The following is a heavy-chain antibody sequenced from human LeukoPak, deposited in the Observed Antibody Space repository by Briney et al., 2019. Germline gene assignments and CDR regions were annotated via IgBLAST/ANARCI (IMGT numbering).Heavy chain of an antibody. J-gene: IGHJ4*02. CDR1: GFTFSGSP. D-gene: IGHD5-12*01. V-gene: IGHV3-30-3*01. Sequence: GGSLRLSCAASGFTFSGSPILWVRQAPGKGLEWVAVISYDGSNKYYADSVKGRFTISRDNSKNTLYLQMNSLRAEDTAVYYCARVGGYDSFAFDYWGQGTLVTVSS. CDR3: ARVGGYDSFAFDY. CDR2: ISYDGSNK.